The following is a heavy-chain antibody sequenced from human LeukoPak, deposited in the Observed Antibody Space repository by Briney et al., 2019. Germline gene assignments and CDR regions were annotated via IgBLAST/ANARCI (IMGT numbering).Heavy chain of an antibody. CDR2: ISGSGGST. CDR3: AKDPGGYGDYLDY. V-gene: IGHV3-23*01. D-gene: IGHD4-17*01. CDR1: GFTFSSYA. J-gene: IGHJ4*02. Sequence: GGSLRLSCAASGFTFSSYAMSWVRQAPGKGLEWVSAISGSGGSTYYADSVKGRFTISRDNSKKTLYLQMKSLRAEDTAVYYCAKDPGGYGDYLDYWGQGTLVTVSS.